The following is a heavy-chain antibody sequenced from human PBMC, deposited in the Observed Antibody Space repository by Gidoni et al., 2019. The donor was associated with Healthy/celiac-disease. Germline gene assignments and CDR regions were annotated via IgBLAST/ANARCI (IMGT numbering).Heavy chain of an antibody. CDR3: ARDHTAMVTPLYGDV. Sequence: EVQLLESGGGLVQPGGSLRLSCAAPGFTFSSYAMGWVRQAPGKGLEWVSAISGSGGSTYYADSVKGRFTISRDNSKNTLYLQMNSLRAEDTAVYYCARDHTAMVTPLYGDVWGQGTTVTVSS. CDR2: ISGSGGST. D-gene: IGHD5-18*01. CDR1: GFTFSSYA. V-gene: IGHV3-23*01. J-gene: IGHJ6*02.